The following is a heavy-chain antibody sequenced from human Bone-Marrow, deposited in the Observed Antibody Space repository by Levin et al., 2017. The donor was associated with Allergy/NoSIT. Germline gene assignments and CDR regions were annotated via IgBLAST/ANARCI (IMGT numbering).Heavy chain of an antibody. Sequence: GESLKISCAGSGFTFSRYTMNWVRQAPGKGLEWVSSISDSGSYIYSGEATKGRFTISRDNAKNSVFLQMASLRVDDTAVYYCARDGDGLDVWGQGTTVIVSS. CDR2: ISDSGSYI. CDR1: GFTFSRYT. J-gene: IGHJ6*02. V-gene: IGHV3-21*01. CDR3: ARDGDGLDV.